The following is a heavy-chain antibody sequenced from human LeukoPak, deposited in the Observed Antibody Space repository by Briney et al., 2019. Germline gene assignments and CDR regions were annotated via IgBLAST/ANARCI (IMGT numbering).Heavy chain of an antibody. CDR3: ARESVAAGTRWFDY. CDR2: VQISENN. V-gene: IGHV4-4*07. J-gene: IGHJ4*02. Sequence: SETLSLTCTVFGGYISEYFWTWIRQSAGKGLEWIGRVQISENNNYNPSLRSRVTLSLDTSKNQFSLQLTSVTAADTAIYYCARESVAAGTRWFDYWGQGTLVTVSS. CDR1: GGYISEYF. D-gene: IGHD6-13*01.